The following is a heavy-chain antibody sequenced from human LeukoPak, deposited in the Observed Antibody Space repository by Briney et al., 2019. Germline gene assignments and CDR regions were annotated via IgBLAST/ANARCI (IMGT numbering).Heavy chain of an antibody. CDR3: AREPTYSSSWYTSCDY. Sequence: PGGSLRLSCAASGLTFMKYSMTWVRQAPGKGLEWVAAITGSGASTDYAGSVKGRFTISRDNAKNSLYLQMNSLRAEDTAVYYCAREPTYSSSWYTSCDYWGQGTLVTVSS. D-gene: IGHD6-13*01. V-gene: IGHV3-23*01. CDR2: ITGSGAST. J-gene: IGHJ4*02. CDR1: GLTFMKYS.